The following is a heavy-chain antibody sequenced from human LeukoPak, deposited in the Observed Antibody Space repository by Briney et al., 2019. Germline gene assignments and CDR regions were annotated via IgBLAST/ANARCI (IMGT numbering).Heavy chain of an antibody. J-gene: IGHJ4*02. CDR3: ARDGRGYYDSSGYYYLGLP. CDR2: ISSSSSYI. V-gene: IGHV3-21*01. CDR1: GFTFSSYS. D-gene: IGHD3-22*01. Sequence: PGGSLRLSCAASGFTFSSYSMNWVRQAPGKGLEWVSSISSSSSYIYYADSVKGRFTISRDNAKNSLYLQMNSLGAEDTAVYYCARDGRGYYDSSGYYYLGLPWGQGTLVTVSS.